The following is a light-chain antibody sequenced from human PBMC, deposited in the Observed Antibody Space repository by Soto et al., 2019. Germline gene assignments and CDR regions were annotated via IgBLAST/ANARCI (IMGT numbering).Light chain of an antibody. J-gene: IGKJ4*01. CDR2: AGS. V-gene: IGKV1-39*01. CDR3: QQSYSTPLT. Sequence: DIQMTQSPSSLSASVGDRVTITCRASQNISSYLNWYRQKAGKAPKLLIYAGSNLQSGVPSRFSGSGSGTDFALTISSLQPEDFATYYCQQSYSTPLTFGGGTKVEIK. CDR1: QNISSY.